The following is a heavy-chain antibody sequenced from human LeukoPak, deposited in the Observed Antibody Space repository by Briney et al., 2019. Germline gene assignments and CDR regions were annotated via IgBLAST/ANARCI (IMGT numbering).Heavy chain of an antibody. V-gene: IGHV3-21*01. D-gene: IGHD5-18*01. CDR1: GFTFSSYS. CDR3: ARGGIQLWLDY. CDR2: ISSSSSYI. Sequence: GGSLRLSRAASGFTFSSYSMNWVRQAPGKGLEWVSSISSSSSYIYYADSVKGRFTISRDNAKNSLYLQMNSLRAEDTAVYYCARGGIQLWLDYWGQGTLVTVSS. J-gene: IGHJ4*02.